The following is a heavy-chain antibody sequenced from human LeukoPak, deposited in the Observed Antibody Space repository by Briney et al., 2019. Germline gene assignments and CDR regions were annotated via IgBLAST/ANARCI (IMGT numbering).Heavy chain of an antibody. J-gene: IGHJ4*02. CDR1: GFTFSAYA. CDR2: ISSDENSR. Sequence: GGSLRLSCTGSGFTFSAYAMHGVRQAPGKGLEWVAVISSDENSRFYVDSVKGRFTISRDNSKNTLYLQMNSLRPEDTAVYYCTKPDSAMTMNYFDYWGQGTLVTVSP. D-gene: IGHD4/OR15-4a*01. V-gene: IGHV3-30*18. CDR3: TKPDSAMTMNYFDY.